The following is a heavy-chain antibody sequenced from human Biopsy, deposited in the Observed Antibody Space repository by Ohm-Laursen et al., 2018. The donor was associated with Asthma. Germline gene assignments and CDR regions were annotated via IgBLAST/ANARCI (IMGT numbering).Heavy chain of an antibody. J-gene: IGHJ3*01. CDR1: GFTFRSYW. CDR2: IKQDGSEK. V-gene: IGHV3-7*05. CDR3: TKDTGELGMSAFDV. Sequence: SLRLSCAASGFTFRSYWMSWVRQAPGKGLEWVANIKQDGSEKYYVDSVKGRFTISRDNAKNSLYLQMNSLRVEDTAFYHCTKDTGELGMSAFDVWGQGTMVAVSS. D-gene: IGHD7-27*01.